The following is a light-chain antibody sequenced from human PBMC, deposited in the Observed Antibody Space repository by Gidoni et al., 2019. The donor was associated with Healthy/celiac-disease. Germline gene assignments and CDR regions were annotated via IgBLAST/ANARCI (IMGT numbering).Light chain of an antibody. J-gene: IGKJ1*01. CDR3: QRYYSFRT. CDR2: AAS. CDR1: QGISSY. V-gene: IGKV1-8*01. Sequence: AIRMTQSPSSFSASTGDRVTITCRASQGISSYLAWYQQKPGKAPKLLIYAASTLQSGVPSRFSGSGSGTDFTLTISRLQSEDFATYYCQRYYSFRTFGQGTKVEIK.